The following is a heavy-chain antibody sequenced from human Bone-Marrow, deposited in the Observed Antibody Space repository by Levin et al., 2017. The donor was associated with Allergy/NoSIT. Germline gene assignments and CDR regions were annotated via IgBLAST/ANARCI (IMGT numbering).Heavy chain of an antibody. CDR2: IFYTGNT. CDR3: ARPRIGGSSADAFDI. CDR1: GLSITTSSDY. V-gene: IGHV4-39*02. D-gene: IGHD2-15*01. Sequence: SSESLSLTCTVSGLSITTSSDYWGWIRQPPGTGLEWIGSIFYTGNTYYNPSLKSRVAISVDTSKNNFSLTLSSVTAADTAVYYCARPRIGGSSADAFDIWGQGTMVTVSS. J-gene: IGHJ3*02.